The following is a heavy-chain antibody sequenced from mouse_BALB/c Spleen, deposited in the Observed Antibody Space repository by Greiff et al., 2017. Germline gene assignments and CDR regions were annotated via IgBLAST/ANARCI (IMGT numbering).Heavy chain of an antibody. CDR1: GFTFSDYY. CDR3: AREGPGAY. Sequence: EVKLMESGGGLVKPGGSLKLSCAASGFTFSDYYMYWVRQTPEKRLEWVATISDGGSYTYYPDSVKGRFTISRDNAKNNLYLQMSSLKSEDTAMYYCAREGPGAYWGQGTLVTVSA. V-gene: IGHV5-4*02. J-gene: IGHJ3*01. CDR2: ISDGGSYT.